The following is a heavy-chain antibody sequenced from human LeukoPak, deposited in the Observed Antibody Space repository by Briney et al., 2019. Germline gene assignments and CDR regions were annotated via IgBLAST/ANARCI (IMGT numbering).Heavy chain of an antibody. V-gene: IGHV3-30*03. D-gene: IGHD6-6*01. CDR3: AREEYSSSSDFDY. Sequence: QPGGSLRLSCAASGFTFSSYGMHWVRQAPGKGLEWVAVISYDGSNKYYADSVKGRFTISRDNAKDSLYLQMNSLRAEDTAVYYCAREEYSSSSDFDYWGQGTLVTVSS. CDR2: ISYDGSNK. J-gene: IGHJ4*02. CDR1: GFTFSSYG.